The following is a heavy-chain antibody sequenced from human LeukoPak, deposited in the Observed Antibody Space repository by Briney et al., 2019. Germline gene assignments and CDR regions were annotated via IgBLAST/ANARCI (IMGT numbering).Heavy chain of an antibody. CDR1: GFTFSSYG. CDR3: ARTGSTVTMLYPFDH. V-gene: IGHV3-30*03. CDR2: ISYDGSNK. Sequence: AGSLRLSCAASGFTFSSYGMHWVRQAPGKGLEGVADISYDGSNKYYADSVKGRFTISRDNSKNTLYLQMNSLRAEDTAVYYCARTGSTVTMLYPFDHWGQGTLVTVSS. J-gene: IGHJ4*01. D-gene: IGHD4-17*01.